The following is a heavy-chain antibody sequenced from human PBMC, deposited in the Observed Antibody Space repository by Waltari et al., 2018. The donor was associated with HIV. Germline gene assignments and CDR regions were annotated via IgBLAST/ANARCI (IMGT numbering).Heavy chain of an antibody. V-gene: IGHV3-23*01. Sequence: EEQLLESGGGLIQAGGSLSLSCAASRFTFSDYGMAWVRQAPGKGLEWVAAIGRTGGSISYADSVKGRFSISRDNSKSTLCLQMDSLRVEDTAVYYCARDPRYGDYFFDYWGQGTLVTVSS. J-gene: IGHJ4*02. CDR3: ARDPRYGDYFFDY. D-gene: IGHD4-17*01. CDR2: IGRTGGSI. CDR1: RFTFSDYG.